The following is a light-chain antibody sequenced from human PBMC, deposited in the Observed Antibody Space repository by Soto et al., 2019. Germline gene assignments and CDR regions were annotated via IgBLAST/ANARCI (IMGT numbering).Light chain of an antibody. CDR2: GAS. CDR3: QLYGTSPPFT. J-gene: IGKJ3*01. Sequence: EIVLTQSPGTLSLSPGDRATLSCRASQSVSDNYLAWYKQRPGQAPRLLIYGASVRATGVADRFSGSGSGKDFTLTVSRLEPEDFAVYYCQLYGTSPPFTFGPGTRVDIK. V-gene: IGKV3-20*01. CDR1: QSVSDNY.